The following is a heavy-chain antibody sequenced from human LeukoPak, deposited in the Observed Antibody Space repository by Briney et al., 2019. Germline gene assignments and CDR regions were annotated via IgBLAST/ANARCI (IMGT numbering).Heavy chain of an antibody. CDR1: GGSISSGDYY. Sequence: SETLSLTCTVSGGSISSGDYYWSWIRQPPGKGLEWIGYIYYSGSTYYNPSLKSRVTISVDTSKNQFSLKLSSVTAADTAVYYCVRHCYASGSDPLCYFDYWGQGTLVTVSS. CDR2: IYYSGST. J-gene: IGHJ4*02. V-gene: IGHV4-30-4*08. D-gene: IGHD3-10*01. CDR3: VRHCYASGSDPLCYFDY.